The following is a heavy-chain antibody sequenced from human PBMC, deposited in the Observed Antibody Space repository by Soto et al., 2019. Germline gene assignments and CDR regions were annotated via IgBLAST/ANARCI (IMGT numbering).Heavy chain of an antibody. Sequence: ASVKVSGKASGYSFTDYHIHWVRQAPGQGLEWLGRINPKSGGTSTAQKFQGWVTMTRDRSISTVYMELTRLRSDDTAVYFCARGHSTDCSNGVCSFFYNHEMDVWGQGTTVTVSS. CDR1: GYSFTDYH. CDR3: ARGHSTDCSNGVCSFFYNHEMDV. D-gene: IGHD2-8*01. V-gene: IGHV1-2*04. J-gene: IGHJ6*02. CDR2: INPKSGGT.